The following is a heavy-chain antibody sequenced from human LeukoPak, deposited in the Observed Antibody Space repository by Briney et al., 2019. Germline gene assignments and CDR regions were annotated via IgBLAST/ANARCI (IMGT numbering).Heavy chain of an antibody. D-gene: IGHD2-2*01. CDR2: ISSSSSYI. CDR1: GFTFSSYS. V-gene: IGHV3-21*01. J-gene: IGHJ6*04. Sequence: PGGSLRLSCAASGFTFSSYSMNWVRQAPGKGLEWVSSISSSSSYIYYADSVKGRFTISRDNAKNSLYLQMNSLRAEDTAVYYCARDLGYCSSTSCYYYYYYGMDVWGKGTTATVSS. CDR3: ARDLGYCSSTSCYYYYYYGMDV.